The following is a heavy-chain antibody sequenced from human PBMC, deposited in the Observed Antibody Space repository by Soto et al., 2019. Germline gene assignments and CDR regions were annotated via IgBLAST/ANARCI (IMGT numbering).Heavy chain of an antibody. CDR1: GGSISSYY. Sequence: QVQLQESGPGLVKPSETLSLTCTVSGGSISSYYWSWIRQPAGKGLEWIGRIYTSGSTTYNPSLKSRVTMSVDTSKNQFSLKLSSVTAADTAVYYCASGLGYSNYVDYYGMDVWGQGTTVTVSS. J-gene: IGHJ6*02. D-gene: IGHD4-4*01. CDR2: IYTSGST. V-gene: IGHV4-4*07. CDR3: ASGLGYSNYVDYYGMDV.